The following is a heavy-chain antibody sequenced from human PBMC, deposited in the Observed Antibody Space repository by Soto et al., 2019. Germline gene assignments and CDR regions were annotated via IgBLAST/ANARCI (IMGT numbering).Heavy chain of an antibody. D-gene: IGHD6-13*01. CDR3: ARFSSSWYGRIDY. CDR2: IWYDGSNK. J-gene: IGHJ4*02. V-gene: IGHV3-33*01. Sequence: QVQLVESGGGVVQPGRSLRLSCAASGFTFSSYGMHWVRQAPGKGLEWVAVIWYDGSNKYYADSVKGRFTISRDNSKNTLYVQMNRLRAGDTAVYYCARFSSSWYGRIDYWGQGTLVTVSS. CDR1: GFTFSSYG.